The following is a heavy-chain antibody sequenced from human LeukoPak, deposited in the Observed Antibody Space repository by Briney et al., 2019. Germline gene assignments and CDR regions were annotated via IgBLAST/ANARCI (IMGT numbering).Heavy chain of an antibody. Sequence: PGGSLRLSCAASGFTFSSYAMSWVRQAPGKGLEYVSAISSNGGSTYYANSVKGRFTISRDNSKNTLYLQMGSLRAEDMAVYYSARGWGGGDWSDYWGQGTLVTVSS. V-gene: IGHV3-64*01. D-gene: IGHD2-21*02. CDR3: ARGWGGGDWSDY. CDR1: GFTFSSYA. CDR2: ISSNGGST. J-gene: IGHJ4*02.